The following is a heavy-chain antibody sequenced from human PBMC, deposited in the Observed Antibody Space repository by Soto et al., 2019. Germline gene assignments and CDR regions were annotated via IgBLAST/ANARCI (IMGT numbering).Heavy chain of an antibody. CDR3: TTYDYIWGTYRYRWAY. J-gene: IGHJ4*02. CDR1: GFTFXNAW. Sequence: PGGSLXLSCAASGFTFXNAWMXXXRXXXXXGRELVGRIKSKTDGGTTDYAAPVKGRFTISTDDSKNTLYLQMNSLKTEDTAVYYCTTYDYIWGTYRYRWAYWGQGALVTVSS. V-gene: IGHV3-15*01. CDR2: IKSKTDGGTT. D-gene: IGHD3-16*02.